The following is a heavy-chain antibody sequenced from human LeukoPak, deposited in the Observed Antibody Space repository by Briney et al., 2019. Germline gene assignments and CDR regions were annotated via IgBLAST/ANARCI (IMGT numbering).Heavy chain of an antibody. CDR2: ISSSGSSI. V-gene: IGHV3-48*03. CDR1: GFTFSTYE. J-gene: IGHJ3*02. CDR3: ARGGSSGYYYNAFDI. D-gene: IGHD3-22*01. Sequence: GGSLRLSCAASGFTFSTYEMNWVRQAPGKGLKWVSYISSSGSSIYYADSVKGRFTISRDNAKNSLFLQMKSLRAEDTAVYYCARGGSSGYYYNAFDIWGQGTMVTVSS.